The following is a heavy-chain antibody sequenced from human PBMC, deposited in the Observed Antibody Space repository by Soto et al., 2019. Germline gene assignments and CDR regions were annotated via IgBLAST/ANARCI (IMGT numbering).Heavy chain of an antibody. J-gene: IGHJ4*02. D-gene: IGHD3-10*01. CDR2: ISSSSSTI. CDR1: GFTFSSYS. V-gene: IGHV3-48*02. Sequence: EVQLVESGGGLVQPGGSLRLSCAASGFTFSSYSMNWVRQAPGKGLEWVSYISSSSSTIYYADSVKGRFTISRDNAKNSLYLQMNSLRYEDTAVYYCARGWFGELPYCFDYWGQGTLVTVSS. CDR3: ARGWFGELPYCFDY.